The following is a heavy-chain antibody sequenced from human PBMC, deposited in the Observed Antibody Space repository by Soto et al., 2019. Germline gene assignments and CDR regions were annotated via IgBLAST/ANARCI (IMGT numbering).Heavy chain of an antibody. Sequence: QVQLVQSGAEVKKPGSSVKVSCKASGGAFRNYATNWVRQAPGQGLEWMGGIIPVFGTADYPQKFQGRVTITADESTTTAYMELTSLKTEDTAVYFCARDRWGSYSFDSWGQGTLVTVAS. J-gene: IGHJ5*01. CDR2: IIPVFGTA. CDR3: ARDRWGSYSFDS. V-gene: IGHV1-69*01. D-gene: IGHD1-26*01. CDR1: GGAFRNYA.